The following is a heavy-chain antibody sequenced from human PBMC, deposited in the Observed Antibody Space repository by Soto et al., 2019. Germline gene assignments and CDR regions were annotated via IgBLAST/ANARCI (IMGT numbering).Heavy chain of an antibody. CDR1: VFTFSSYD. Sequence: WWSLRLSCSASVFTFSSYDMHWFRQATGKGLEWVSAIGTAGDTYYPGSVKGRFTISRENAKNSLYLQMNSLRAGDTAVYYCARAVYRGYSYGPYYYYGMDVWGQGTTVTVSS. CDR3: ARAVYRGYSYGPYYYYGMDV. CDR2: IGTAGDT. D-gene: IGHD5-18*01. J-gene: IGHJ6*02. V-gene: IGHV3-13*01.